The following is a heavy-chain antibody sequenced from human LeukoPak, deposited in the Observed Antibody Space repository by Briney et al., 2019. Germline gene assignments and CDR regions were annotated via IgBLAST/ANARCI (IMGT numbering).Heavy chain of an antibody. CDR3: AKGYSSGWIPFDY. CDR2: ISGSGSNT. J-gene: IGHJ4*02. Sequence: GGSLRLSCAAFGFTFSSYAMSWVRQAPGKGLGWVSAISGSGSNTYYADSVKGRFTISRDNSKNTLYLQMNSLRAEDTAVYYCAKGYSSGWIPFDYWGQGTLVTVSS. V-gene: IGHV3-23*01. CDR1: GFTFSSYA. D-gene: IGHD6-19*01.